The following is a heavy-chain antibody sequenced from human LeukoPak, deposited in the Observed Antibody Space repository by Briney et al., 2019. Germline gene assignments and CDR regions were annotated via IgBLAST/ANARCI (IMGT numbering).Heavy chain of an antibody. CDR3: ARDVSRFSGSYWD. CDR1: GGSITSYY. CDR2: IYYSGYYSGST. D-gene: IGHD1-26*01. Sequence: SETLSLTCTVSGGSITSYYWSWIRQPPGKGLEWIGYIYYSGYYSGSTDYNPSLKSRVTISVDTSKNLFSLKLSSVTAADTAVYYCARDVSRFSGSYWDWGQGTLVTVSS. J-gene: IGHJ4*02. V-gene: IGHV4-59*01.